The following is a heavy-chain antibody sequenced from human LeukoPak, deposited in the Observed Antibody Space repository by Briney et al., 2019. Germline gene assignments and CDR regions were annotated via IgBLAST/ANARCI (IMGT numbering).Heavy chain of an antibody. Sequence: SETLSLTCTVSGGSISRGDYYWSWIRQPPGKGLEWIGYIYYSGSTYYNPSLKSRVTISVDTSKNQFSLKLSSVTAADTAVYYCAIYQSGLFDYWGQGTLVTVSS. V-gene: IGHV4-30-4*01. J-gene: IGHJ4*02. D-gene: IGHD2-2*02. CDR2: IYYSGST. CDR3: AIYQSGLFDY. CDR1: GGSISRGDYY.